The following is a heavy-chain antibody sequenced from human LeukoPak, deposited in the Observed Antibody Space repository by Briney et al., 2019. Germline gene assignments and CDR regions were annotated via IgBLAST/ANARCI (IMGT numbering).Heavy chain of an antibody. J-gene: IGHJ4*02. V-gene: IGHV4-59*12. CDR1: GGSISTYD. Sequence: SETLSLTCTVSGGSISTYDWSWIRQPPGKGLEWIGYIYYSGSANYNPSLKSRVTISVDTSKNQFSLNLSSVTAADTAVYYCARVAYSGYDYRGYFDYWGQGTLVTVSS. D-gene: IGHD5-12*01. CDR2: IYYSGSA. CDR3: ARVAYSGYDYRGYFDY.